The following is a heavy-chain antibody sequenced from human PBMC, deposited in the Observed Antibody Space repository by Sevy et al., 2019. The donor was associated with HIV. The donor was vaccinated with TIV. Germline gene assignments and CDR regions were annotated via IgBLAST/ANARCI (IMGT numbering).Heavy chain of an antibody. CDR2: LSFGCGKI. Sequence: GGSLRLSCAASGFAFYDYSMSRIRQAPGKGLEWVATLSFGCGKINYADSVKGRFTISRDNSKNSFYLQMDNLRVEDTALYYWAREGCTRPHDYWGQGTRVTVSS. J-gene: IGHJ4*02. D-gene: IGHD2-8*01. V-gene: IGHV3-23*01. CDR1: GFAFYDYS. CDR3: AREGCTRPHDY.